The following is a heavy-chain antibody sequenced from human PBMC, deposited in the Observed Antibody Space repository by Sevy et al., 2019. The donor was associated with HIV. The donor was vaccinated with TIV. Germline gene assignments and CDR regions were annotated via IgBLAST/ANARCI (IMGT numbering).Heavy chain of an antibody. Sequence: GGSLRLSCAASGFTFSSYEMNWVRQAPGKGLEWVSYISSSGSTIYYADSVKGRFTISRDNAKNSLYLQMNSLRAEDTAVYYCARDDRGNSGYDRGNFDYWGQGTLVTVSS. J-gene: IGHJ4*02. CDR3: ARDDRGNSGYDRGNFDY. D-gene: IGHD5-12*01. V-gene: IGHV3-48*03. CDR1: GFTFSSYE. CDR2: ISSSGSTI.